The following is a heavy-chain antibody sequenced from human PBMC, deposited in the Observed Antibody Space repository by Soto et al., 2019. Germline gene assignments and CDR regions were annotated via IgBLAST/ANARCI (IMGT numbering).Heavy chain of an antibody. CDR2: ISGSGGST. Sequence: EVQLLESGGGLVQPGGSLRLSCAASGFTFSSYAMSWVRQAPGKGLEWVSAISGSGGSTYYADSVKGRFTISRDNSKNTLYLQMNSLRAEDTAVYYCAKDHQPYSWSYYFDWFDPWGQGTLVTVSS. CDR1: GFTFSSYA. D-gene: IGHD1-26*01. J-gene: IGHJ5*02. CDR3: AKDHQPYSWSYYFDWFDP. V-gene: IGHV3-23*01.